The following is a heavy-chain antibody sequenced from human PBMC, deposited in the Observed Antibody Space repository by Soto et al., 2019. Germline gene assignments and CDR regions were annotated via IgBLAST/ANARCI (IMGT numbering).Heavy chain of an antibody. CDR3: AKDGRPSSSVAGTFDY. D-gene: IGHD6-19*01. J-gene: IGHJ4*02. V-gene: IGHV3-23*01. Sequence: PGGSLRLSCAASGFTFSSYAMSWVRQAPGKGLEWVSAISGSGGSTYYADSVKGRFTISRDNSKNTLYLQMNSLRAEDTAVYYCAKDGRPSSSVAGTFDYWGQGTRVTVSS. CDR2: ISGSGGST. CDR1: GFTFSSYA.